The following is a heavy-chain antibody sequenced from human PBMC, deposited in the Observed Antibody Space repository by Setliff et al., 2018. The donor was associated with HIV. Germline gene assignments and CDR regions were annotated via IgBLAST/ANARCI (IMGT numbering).Heavy chain of an antibody. CDR3: ARAMSSSWYIDGFDI. J-gene: IGHJ3*02. CDR1: GGSISRRDYC. V-gene: IGHV4-39*01. CDR2: VYYTWNT. D-gene: IGHD6-13*01. Sequence: KPSETLSLTCTVSGGSISRRDYCWGWIRQPPGKGLEWIGSVYYTWNTYYNPSLKSRVTVSVDTSKNQFSLKLSSVTAADTAVYYCARAMSSSWYIDGFDIWGQGTVVTVSS.